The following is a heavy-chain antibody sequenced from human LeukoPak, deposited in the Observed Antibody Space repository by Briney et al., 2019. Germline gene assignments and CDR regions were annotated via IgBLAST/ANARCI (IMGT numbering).Heavy chain of an antibody. CDR1: GYTFTGYY. CDR2: INPNSGGT. J-gene: IGHJ6*02. Sequence: ASVKVSCKASGYTFTGYYMHWVRQAPGQGLEWMGRINPNSGGTNYAQKFQGRVTMTRDTSINTAYVELSRLTSDDTAVYYCAREKVRQSGMDVWGQGTTVTVSS. V-gene: IGHV1-2*06. D-gene: IGHD2-2*01. CDR3: AREKVRQSGMDV.